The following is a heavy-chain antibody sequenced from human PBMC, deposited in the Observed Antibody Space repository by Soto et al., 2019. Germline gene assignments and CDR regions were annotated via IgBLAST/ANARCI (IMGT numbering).Heavy chain of an antibody. J-gene: IGHJ4*02. V-gene: IGHV4-4*02. CDR1: GGSISSINC. D-gene: IGHD3-3*01. CDR3: ATTIFGVVINDY. Sequence: SETLSLTCAVSGGSISSINCWSWVRQPPGKGLEWIGEIYHSGSTNYNPSLKSRVTISVDKSKNQFSLKLSSVTAADTAVYYCATTIFGVVINDYWGQGTLVTVSS. CDR2: IYHSGST.